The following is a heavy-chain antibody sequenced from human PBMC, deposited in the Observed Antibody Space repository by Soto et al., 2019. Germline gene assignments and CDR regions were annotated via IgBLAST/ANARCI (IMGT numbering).Heavy chain of an antibody. Sequence: PVGSLRLSCAASGFTFSSYGMHWVRQAPGKGLEWVAVIWYDGSNKYYADSVKGRFTISRDNSKNTLYLQMNSLRAEDTAVYYCARVRVPAAIAHYYGMDVWGQGTTVTVSS. CDR3: ARVRVPAAIAHYYGMDV. V-gene: IGHV3-33*01. CDR2: IWYDGSNK. D-gene: IGHD2-2*01. J-gene: IGHJ6*02. CDR1: GFTFSSYG.